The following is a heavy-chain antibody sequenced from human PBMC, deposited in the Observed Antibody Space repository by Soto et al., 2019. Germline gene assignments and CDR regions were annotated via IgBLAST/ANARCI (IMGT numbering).Heavy chain of an antibody. V-gene: IGHV1-2*04. CDR1: GYTFTGYY. J-gene: IGHJ6*02. D-gene: IGHD3-10*01. Sequence: ASVKVSCKASGYTFTGYYMPWVRQAPGQGLEWMGWINPNSGGTNYAQKFQGWVTMTRDTSISTAYMELSRLRSDDTAVYYCARDNRGGGYGSGTPYYYGMDVWGQGTTVTVSS. CDR3: ARDNRGGGYGSGTPYYYGMDV. CDR2: INPNSGGT.